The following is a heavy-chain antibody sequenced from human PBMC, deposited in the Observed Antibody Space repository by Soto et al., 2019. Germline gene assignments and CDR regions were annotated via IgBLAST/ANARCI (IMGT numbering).Heavy chain of an antibody. Sequence: ASVKVSCKDSGYTFTGYYMHWVRQAPGQGLEWMGWINPNSGGTNYAQKFQGWVTMTRDTSISTAYMELSRLRSEDTAVYYCARQAEGGYNYGYWGQGTLVTSPQ. CDR3: ARQAEGGYNYGY. CDR2: INPNSGGT. J-gene: IGHJ4*02. V-gene: IGHV1-2*04. D-gene: IGHD5-12*01. CDR1: GYTFTGYY.